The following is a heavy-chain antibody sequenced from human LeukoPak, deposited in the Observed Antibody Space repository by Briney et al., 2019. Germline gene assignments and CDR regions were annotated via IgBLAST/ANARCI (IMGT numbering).Heavy chain of an antibody. D-gene: IGHD3-10*01. CDR2: IFSGGST. V-gene: IGHV3-66*01. CDR1: GFAFSSYG. J-gene: IGHJ4*02. Sequence: GGSLRLSCAASGFAFSSYGMHWVRQAPGKGLEWVSVIFSGGSTYYADSAKGRFTISRDNSKNTLYLQMNSLRAEDTAVYYCAREGRKYGSGSLYYFDYWGQGTLVTVSS. CDR3: AREGRKYGSGSLYYFDY.